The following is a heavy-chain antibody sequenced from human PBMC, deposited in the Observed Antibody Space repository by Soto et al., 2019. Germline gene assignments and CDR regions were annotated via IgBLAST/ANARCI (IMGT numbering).Heavy chain of an antibody. J-gene: IGHJ4*02. CDR1: GFTFSNYI. Sequence: QVQLVESGGGVVQPGRSLRLSCAASGFTFSNYIMHWVRQAPGKGLEWVAIILHDGNNKYYADSVKGRFTISRDNSKNTLYLQMNSLRTEDTAIYYCARDDEGGSYFDIGYWGQGTLVTVSS. CDR3: ARDDEGGSYFDIGY. D-gene: IGHD3-10*01. CDR2: ILHDGNNK. V-gene: IGHV3-30-3*01.